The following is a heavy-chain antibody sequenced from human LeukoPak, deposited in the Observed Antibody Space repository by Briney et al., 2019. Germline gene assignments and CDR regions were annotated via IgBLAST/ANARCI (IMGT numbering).Heavy chain of an antibody. CDR1: GGSISSSSYY. Sequence: SETLSLTCTVSGGSISSSSYYWGWIRQPPGKGLEWIGSIYYSGSTYYNPSLKSRVTISVDTSKNQFSLKLSSVTAADTAVYYCARGEVAAGAFDIWGQGTMVTVSS. CDR3: ARGEVAAGAFDI. CDR2: IYYSGST. J-gene: IGHJ3*02. D-gene: IGHD2-15*01. V-gene: IGHV4-39*01.